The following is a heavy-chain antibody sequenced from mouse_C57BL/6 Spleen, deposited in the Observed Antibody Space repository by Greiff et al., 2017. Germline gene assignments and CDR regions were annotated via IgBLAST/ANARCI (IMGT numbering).Heavy chain of an antibody. CDR1: GYTFTSYW. D-gene: IGHD1-1*01. V-gene: IGHV1-64*01. CDR2: IHPNSGST. J-gene: IGHJ2*01. Sequence: QVQLQQPGAELVKPGASVKLSCKASGYTFTSYWMHWVKQRPGQGLEWIGMIHPNSGSTNYNEKFKSKATLTVDKSSSTAYMQLSSLTSEDSAVYYCVPYFYGSSYFDYWGQGTTLTVSS. CDR3: VPYFYGSSYFDY.